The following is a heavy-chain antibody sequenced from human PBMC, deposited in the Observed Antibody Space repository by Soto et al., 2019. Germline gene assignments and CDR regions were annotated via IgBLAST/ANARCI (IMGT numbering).Heavy chain of an antibody. D-gene: IGHD5-18*01. CDR1: GFTFSSYA. V-gene: IGHV3-30-3*01. Sequence: GGSLRLSCAASGFTFSSYAMHWVRQAPGKGLEWVAVISYDGSNKYYADSVKGRFTISRDNSKNTLYLQMNSLRAEDTAVYYCARDKVAGRIQLWLEPNNYYYYYGMDVWGQGTTVTVS. CDR3: ARDKVAGRIQLWLEPNNYYYYYGMDV. J-gene: IGHJ6*02. CDR2: ISYDGSNK.